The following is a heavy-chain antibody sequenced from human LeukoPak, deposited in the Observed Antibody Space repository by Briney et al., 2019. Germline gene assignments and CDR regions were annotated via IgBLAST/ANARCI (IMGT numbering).Heavy chain of an antibody. CDR2: IIPIFGTA. CDR1: GGTFSSYA. J-gene: IGHJ6*02. D-gene: IGHD3-22*01. CDR3: ARLGSGYYNYYYGMDV. V-gene: IGHV1-69*05. Sequence: GASVKVSCKASGGTFSSYAISWVRQAPGQGLEWMGGIIPIFGTANYAQKFQGRVTITTDESTSTAYMELSSLRSEDTAVYYCARLGSGYYNYYYGMDVWGQGTTVTVSS.